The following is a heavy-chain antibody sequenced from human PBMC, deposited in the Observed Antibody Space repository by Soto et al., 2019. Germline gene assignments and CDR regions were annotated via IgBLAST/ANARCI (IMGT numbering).Heavy chain of an antibody. CDR2: IYYSGST. CDR3: ATLILTGYYLDY. V-gene: IGHV4-59*01. D-gene: IGHD3-9*01. CDR1: GGSISSYY. Sequence: PSETLSLTCTVSGGSISSYYWSWIRQPPGKGLEWIGYIYYSGSTNYNPSLKSRVTISVDTSKNQFSLKLSSVTAADTAVYYCATLILTGYYLDYWGQGTLVTVSS. J-gene: IGHJ4*02.